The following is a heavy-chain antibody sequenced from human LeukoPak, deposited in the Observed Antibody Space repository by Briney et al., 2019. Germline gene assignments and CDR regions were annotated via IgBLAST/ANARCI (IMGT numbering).Heavy chain of an antibody. CDR3: ARIRGPYIDAFDI. Sequence: GGSLRLSCAASGFTFSSYSMDWVRQAPGKGLEWISYISSSSSTIYYADSLKGRFTISRDNAKNSLYLQINSLRAEDTAVYYCARIRGPYIDAFDIWGQGTMVTVSS. V-gene: IGHV3-48*04. CDR2: ISSSSSTI. J-gene: IGHJ3*02. CDR1: GFTFSSYS. D-gene: IGHD4-11*01.